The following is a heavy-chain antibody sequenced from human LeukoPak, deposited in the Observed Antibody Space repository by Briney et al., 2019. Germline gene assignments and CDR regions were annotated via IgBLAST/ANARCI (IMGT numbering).Heavy chain of an antibody. Sequence: PGGSLRLSCAASGFTFDDYGMSWVRQVPGKGLEWVSVINWNGGSTGYADSVKGRFTISRDNAKNSLYLQMNSLRAEDTALYYCARGLEGSGSYYNGYFDYWGQGTLVTVSS. D-gene: IGHD3-10*01. J-gene: IGHJ4*02. CDR1: GFTFDDYG. CDR2: INWNGGST. CDR3: ARGLEGSGSYYNGYFDY. V-gene: IGHV3-20*04.